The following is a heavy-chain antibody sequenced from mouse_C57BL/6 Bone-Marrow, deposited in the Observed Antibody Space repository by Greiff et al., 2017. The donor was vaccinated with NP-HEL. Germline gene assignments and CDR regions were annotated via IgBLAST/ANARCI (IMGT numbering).Heavy chain of an antibody. CDR1: GYTFTSCW. J-gene: IGHJ3*01. V-gene: IGHV1-53*01. Sequence: QVQLQQPGTELVKPGASVKLSCKASGYTFTSCWMHWVKQRPGQGLEWIGNINPSNGGTNYNEKFKSKATLTVDKSSSTAYMQLSSLTSEDSAVYYCARSLYDYDGTGILTYWGQGTLVTVSA. CDR2: INPSNGGT. CDR3: ARSLYDYDGTGILTY. D-gene: IGHD2-4*01.